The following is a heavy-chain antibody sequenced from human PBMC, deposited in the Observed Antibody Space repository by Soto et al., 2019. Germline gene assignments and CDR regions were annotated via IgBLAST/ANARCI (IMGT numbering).Heavy chain of an antibody. CDR3: AISSWNYYHRDHLAV. D-gene: IGHD1-7*01. CDR2: IYYSGST. CDR1: GGSIGSYY. J-gene: IGHJ6*02. Sequence: SETLSLTCTVSGGSIGSYYWSWVGQPPGKGLEWIGYIYYSGSTNYNPSLKSRVTISVDTSKNQFSLKLSSVTAADTAVYYCAISSWNYYHRDHLAVCGQRTSVTVSS. V-gene: IGHV4-59*01.